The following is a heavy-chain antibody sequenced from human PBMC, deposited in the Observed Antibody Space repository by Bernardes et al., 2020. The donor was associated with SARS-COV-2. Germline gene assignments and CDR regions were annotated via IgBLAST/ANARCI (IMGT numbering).Heavy chain of an antibody. Sequence: ASVKVSCKASGYTFTGYYMHLVRQAPGQGLEWMGWINPNSGGTNYAQKFQGRVTMTRDTSISTAYMELSRLRSDDTAVYYCAREIAVAGPRGPFDPWGQGTLVTGSS. CDR2: INPNSGGT. V-gene: IGHV1-2*02. CDR3: AREIAVAGPRGPFDP. J-gene: IGHJ5*02. D-gene: IGHD6-19*01. CDR1: GYTFTGYY.